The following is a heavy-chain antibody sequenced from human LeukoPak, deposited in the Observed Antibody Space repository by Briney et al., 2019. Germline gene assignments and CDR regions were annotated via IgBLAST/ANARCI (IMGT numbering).Heavy chain of an antibody. CDR2: INYDGSST. V-gene: IGHV3-74*01. CDR1: GFTFSSYW. D-gene: IGHD3-10*01. Sequence: GVSLRLSCAASGFTFSSYWMHWVRQAPGKGLVWVSRINYDGSSTTYADSVKGRFTISRDNAKNTLYLQMNSLRAEDTAVYYCARGSPLYGSGTYGLDAFDIGGQGTMVTVSS. CDR3: ARGSPLYGSGTYGLDAFDI. J-gene: IGHJ3*02.